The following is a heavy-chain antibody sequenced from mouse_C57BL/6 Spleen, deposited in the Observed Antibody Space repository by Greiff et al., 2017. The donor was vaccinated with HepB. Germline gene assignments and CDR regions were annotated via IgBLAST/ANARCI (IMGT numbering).Heavy chain of an antibody. D-gene: IGHD1-1*01. CDR1: GFTFSDYG. CDR2: ISSGSSTI. J-gene: IGHJ2*01. CDR3: AKHYYGSSYYFDY. Sequence: EVKLMESGGGLVKPGGSLKLSCAASGFTFSDYGMHWVRQAPEKGLEWVAYISSGSSTIYYADTVKGRVTISRDNAKNTLSLQMTSLRSEDTAMYYCAKHYYGSSYYFDYWGQGTTLTVSS. V-gene: IGHV5-17*01.